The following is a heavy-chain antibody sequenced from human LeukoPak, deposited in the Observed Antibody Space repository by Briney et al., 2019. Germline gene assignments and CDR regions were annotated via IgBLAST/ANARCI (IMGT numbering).Heavy chain of an antibody. CDR3: AKALGSGWSPSGPDY. CDR1: GFTFTSHA. D-gene: IGHD6-19*01. J-gene: IGHJ4*02. Sequence: GGSLRLSCAPSGFTFTSHAMHWVRQAPGKGLEWVALIWYDGSSKNYADSVKGRFTISRDFSKNMLYLQMDSLRVEDTAVYYCAKALGSGWSPSGPDYWGQGTLFTVSS. V-gene: IGHV3-33*06. CDR2: IWYDGSSK.